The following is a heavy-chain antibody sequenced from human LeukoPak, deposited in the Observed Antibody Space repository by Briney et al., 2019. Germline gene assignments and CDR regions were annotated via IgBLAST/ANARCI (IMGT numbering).Heavy chain of an antibody. CDR1: GDSVSSNSAA. Sequence: SQTLSLTCAISGDSVSSNSAAWNWIRQSPSRGLEWLGRTYYRSKWYNDYAVSVKSRITINPDTSKNQFSLQLNSVTPEDTAVYYCASMPLGTLAAAGTGSVWFDPWGQGILVTVSS. CDR2: TYYRSKWYN. J-gene: IGHJ5*02. CDR3: ASMPLGTLAAAGTGSVWFDP. V-gene: IGHV6-1*01. D-gene: IGHD6-13*01.